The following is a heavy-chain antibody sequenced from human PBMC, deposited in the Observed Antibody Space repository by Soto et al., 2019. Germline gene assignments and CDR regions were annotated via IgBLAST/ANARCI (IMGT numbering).Heavy chain of an antibody. CDR1: GFNFRDFW. Sequence: PGGSLRLSCEASGFNFRDFWMHWVRQPPGKGPEWVSNIPSDGRDVSYADSVRGRFTISRDDARNTLCLQMSDLRVEDTAIYYCTRDDSGLGIDYWGQGTQVTSPQ. CDR3: TRDDSGLGIDY. V-gene: IGHV3-74*01. CDR2: IPSDGRDV. J-gene: IGHJ4*02. D-gene: IGHD3-10*01.